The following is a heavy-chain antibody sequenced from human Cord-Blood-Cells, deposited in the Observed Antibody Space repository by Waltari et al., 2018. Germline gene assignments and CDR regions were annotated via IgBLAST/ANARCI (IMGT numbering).Heavy chain of an antibody. CDR2: IYTSGST. V-gene: IGHV4-61*09. J-gene: IGHJ6*02. Sequence: QVQLQESGPGLVKPSQTLSLTCTVPGGSIRSGSYYWSWIRQPAGKGLEWIGYIYTSGSTNYNPSLKSRVTISVDTSKNQFSLKLSSVTAADTAVYYCARDRSDGMDVWGQGTTVTVSS. CDR1: GGSIRSGSYY. CDR3: ARDRSDGMDV.